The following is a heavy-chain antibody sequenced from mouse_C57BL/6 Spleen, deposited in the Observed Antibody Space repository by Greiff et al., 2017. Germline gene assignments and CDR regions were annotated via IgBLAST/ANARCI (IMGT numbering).Heavy chain of an antibody. J-gene: IGHJ2*01. CDR3: ARSSYDYDFDY. CDR1: GYTFTSYT. CDR2: INPSSGYT. D-gene: IGHD2-4*01. Sequence: QVHVKQSGAELARPGASVKMSCKASGYTFTSYTMHWVKQRPGQGLEWIGYINPSSGYTKYNQKFKDKATLTADKSSSTAYMQLSSLTSEDSAVYYCARSSYDYDFDYWGQGTTLTVSS. V-gene: IGHV1-4*01.